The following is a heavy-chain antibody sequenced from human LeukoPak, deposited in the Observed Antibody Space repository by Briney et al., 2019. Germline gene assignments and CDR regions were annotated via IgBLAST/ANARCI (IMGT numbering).Heavy chain of an antibody. CDR1: GFTVSSNY. Sequence: GGSLRLSCAASGFTVSSNYMSWVRQAPGKGLEWVSVIYSGGSTYYADSVKGRFTISRDNSKNTLYLQMNSLRAEDTAVYYCASPAQDSGGYYDPPDYWGQGTLVTVSS. J-gene: IGHJ4*02. CDR3: ASPAQDSGGYYDPPDY. D-gene: IGHD3-22*01. CDR2: IYSGGST. V-gene: IGHV3-66*01.